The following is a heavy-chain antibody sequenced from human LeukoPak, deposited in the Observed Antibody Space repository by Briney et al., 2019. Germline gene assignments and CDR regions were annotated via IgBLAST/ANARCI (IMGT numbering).Heavy chain of an antibody. Sequence: SETLSLTCAVSGYTLSSGYYRGWIRQPPGKGLEWIGSIYHSGSTYYNPSLKSRVTISVDTPKNQFSLKLSSVTAADTAVYYCARRGSSWSHSHFDYWGQGTLVTVSS. CDR3: ARRGSSWSHSHFDY. V-gene: IGHV4-38-2*01. J-gene: IGHJ4*02. D-gene: IGHD6-13*01. CDR1: GYTLSSGYY. CDR2: IYHSGST.